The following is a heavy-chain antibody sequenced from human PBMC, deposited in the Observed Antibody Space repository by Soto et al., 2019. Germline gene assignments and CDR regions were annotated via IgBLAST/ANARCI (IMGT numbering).Heavy chain of an antibody. V-gene: IGHV3-7*05. D-gene: IGHD6-6*01. CDR1: GFTFSGYW. Sequence: EVQLVESGGGLVQPGGYLRLSCADSGFTFSGYWMSWVRQAPGKGLEWVANIKQDGGEKFYVDSVKGRFTISRDNARNSLSLQMNSLRAGDTAVYYCARVASIAAFYWGQGTLVTVSS. CDR3: ARVASIAAFY. J-gene: IGHJ4*02. CDR2: IKQDGGEK.